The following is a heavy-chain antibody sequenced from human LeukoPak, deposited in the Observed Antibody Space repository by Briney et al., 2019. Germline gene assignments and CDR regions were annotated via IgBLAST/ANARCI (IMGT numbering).Heavy chain of an antibody. J-gene: IGHJ5*02. CDR1: GGSISSYY. CDR2: IYYSGST. D-gene: IGHD2-2*01. CDR3: ARGVSTSRTLFDWFDP. Sequence: SETLSLTCTVSGGSISSYYWGWLRQPPGKGLEWIGYIYYSGSTNYNPSLTSRGTISVDKSKNQFSLKLSSVTAADTAVYYCARGVSTSRTLFDWFDPWGQGTLVTVSS. V-gene: IGHV4-59*01.